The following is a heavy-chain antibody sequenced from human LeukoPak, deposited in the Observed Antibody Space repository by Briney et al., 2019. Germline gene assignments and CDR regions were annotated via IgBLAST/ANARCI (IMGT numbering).Heavy chain of an antibody. J-gene: IGHJ4*02. V-gene: IGHV3-7*03. Sequence: GGSLRLSCAASGFTFSSYWMSWVRQAPGKGLEWVANIKQDGSEKYYVDSVKGRFTISRDNAKNSLYLQMNSLRAEDTALYYCAKGGSSGWYEDYFDYWGQGTLVTVSS. CDR1: GFTFSSYW. D-gene: IGHD6-19*01. CDR3: AKGGSSGWYEDYFDY. CDR2: IKQDGSEK.